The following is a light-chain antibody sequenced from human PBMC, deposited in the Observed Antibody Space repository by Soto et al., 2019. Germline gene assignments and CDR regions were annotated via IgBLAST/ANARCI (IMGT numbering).Light chain of an antibody. J-gene: IGKJ4*01. CDR3: QQYGSSPLT. CDR1: QSVSSNY. Sequence: EIVLTQSPGTLSLSPGERATRSCRASQSVSSNYLSWYQQKPGRAPRLLIHGASSRATGIPDRFSGSVSGTDFTLTISRLEPEDFAVYYCQQYGSSPLTFGGGTTVYI. CDR2: GAS. V-gene: IGKV3-20*01.